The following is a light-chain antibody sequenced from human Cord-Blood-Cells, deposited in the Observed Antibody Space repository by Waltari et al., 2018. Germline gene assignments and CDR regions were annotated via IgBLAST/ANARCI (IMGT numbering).Light chain of an antibody. CDR2: GAS. Sequence: EIVLTQSPGTLSLSPGQRATLSCRASHSVSSSYLAWYQQKPRQAPRLLIYGASSRATGIPNRFSGSGAGTGFTLIISRLEPEDFAVYYCQQYGSSPLTFGGGTKVEIK. V-gene: IGKV3-20*01. CDR3: QQYGSSPLT. J-gene: IGKJ4*01. CDR1: HSVSSSY.